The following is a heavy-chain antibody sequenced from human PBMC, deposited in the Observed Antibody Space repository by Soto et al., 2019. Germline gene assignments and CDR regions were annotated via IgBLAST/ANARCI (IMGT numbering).Heavy chain of an antibody. CDR2: ISASGGST. CDR1: GFTFSSYA. J-gene: IGHJ4*02. D-gene: IGHD4-17*01. CDR3: AKDRYGDYGGIDY. Sequence: PGGSLRLSCAASGFTFSSYAMNWVRQAPGKGLEWVSGISASGGSTNYADAVKGRFTISRDNSKNTLFLQMNSLRAEDTVVYYCAKDRYGDYGGIDYWGQGTMVTVSS. V-gene: IGHV3-23*01.